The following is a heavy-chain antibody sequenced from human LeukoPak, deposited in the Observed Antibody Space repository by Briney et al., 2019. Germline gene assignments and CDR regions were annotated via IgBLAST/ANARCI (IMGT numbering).Heavy chain of an antibody. CDR1: GGSFSDYY. J-gene: IGHJ6*02. CDR3: ARRSQKNYYYGMDV. D-gene: IGHD3-10*01. CDR2: VTHSGST. V-gene: IGHV4-34*01. Sequence: SETLSLTCAVFGGSFSDYYWNWIRQPPGKGLEWIGEVTHSGSTNCNPSLKSRVTISVDTSKNQFSLKLTSVTAADTAVYCCARRSQKNYYYGMDVWGQGTTVTVSS.